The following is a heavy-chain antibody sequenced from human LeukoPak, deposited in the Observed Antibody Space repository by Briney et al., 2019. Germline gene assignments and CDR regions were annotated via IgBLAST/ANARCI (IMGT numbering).Heavy chain of an antibody. CDR3: ATDLLGYGDYEVLDP. D-gene: IGHD4-17*01. V-gene: IGHV1-24*01. CDR2: FDPEDGET. Sequence: ASVKVSCKVSGYTLTELSMHWVRQAPGKGLEWMGGFDPEDGETIYAQKFQGRVTMTEDTSTDTAYMELSSLRSEDTAVYYCATDLLGYGDYEVLDPWGQGTLVTVSS. J-gene: IGHJ5*02. CDR1: GYTLTELS.